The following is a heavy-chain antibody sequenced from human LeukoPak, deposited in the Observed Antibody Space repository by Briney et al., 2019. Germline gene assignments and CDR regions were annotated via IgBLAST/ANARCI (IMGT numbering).Heavy chain of an antibody. CDR1: GGSISSYY. Sequence: SETLSLTCTVSGGSISSYYWSWIRQPPGKGLEWIGYIYYSGSTNYDPSLKSRVTISVDTSKNQFSLKLSSVTAADTAVYYCARRSKYYFDYWGQGTLVTVSS. V-gene: IGHV4-59*01. CDR2: IYYSGST. J-gene: IGHJ4*02. CDR3: ARRSKYYFDY.